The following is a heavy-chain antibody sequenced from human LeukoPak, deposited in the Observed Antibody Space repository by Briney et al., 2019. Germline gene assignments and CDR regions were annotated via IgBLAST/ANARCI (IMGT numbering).Heavy chain of an antibody. CDR2: ISYDGSNK. CDR1: GFTFSSYA. J-gene: IGHJ4*02. Sequence: PGGSLRLSCAASGFTFSSYAMHWVRQAPGKGLEWVAVISYDGSNKYYADSVKGRFTISRDNSKNTLYLQMNSLRAEDTAVYYCARITIAAAGTVDYWGQGTLVTVSS. V-gene: IGHV3-30-3*01. CDR3: ARITIAAAGTVDY. D-gene: IGHD6-13*01.